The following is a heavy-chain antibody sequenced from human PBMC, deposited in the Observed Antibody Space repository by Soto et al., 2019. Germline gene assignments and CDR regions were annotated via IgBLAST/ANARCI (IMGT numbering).Heavy chain of an antibody. CDR1: GGSLSSSAYS. J-gene: IGHJ3*02. CDR2: IYQSGST. CDR3: ARELLFYDSDGFSWDDAFDI. D-gene: IGHD3-22*01. Sequence: LSLTCAVSGGSLSSSAYSWSWIRQPPGKGLEWIGFIYQSGSTYYNPSLKSRVTMSLDRPKNQFSLKLGSVTAADTAVYYRARELLFYDSDGFSWDDAFDIWGQGTMVTVSS. V-gene: IGHV4-30-2*01.